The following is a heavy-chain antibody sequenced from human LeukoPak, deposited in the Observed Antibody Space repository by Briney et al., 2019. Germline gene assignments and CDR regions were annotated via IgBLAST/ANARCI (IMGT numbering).Heavy chain of an antibody. Sequence: ASVKVSCKASGYTFTSYYMHWVRQAPGQGLEWMGIINPSGGSTSYAQKFQGRVTMTRDMSTSTVYMELSSLRSEDTAVYYCARPAYCGSTSCYGSYFDYWGQGTLVTVSS. CDR1: GYTFTSYY. D-gene: IGHD2-2*01. CDR3: ARPAYCGSTSCYGSYFDY. J-gene: IGHJ4*02. V-gene: IGHV1-46*01. CDR2: INPSGGST.